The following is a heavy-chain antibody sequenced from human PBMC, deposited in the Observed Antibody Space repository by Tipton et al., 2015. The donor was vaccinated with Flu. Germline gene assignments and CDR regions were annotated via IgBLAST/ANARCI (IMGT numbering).Heavy chain of an antibody. CDR2: ISAYTGDT. CDR3: ARDPRQGAARYYYDSSGYYPDAFDI. J-gene: IGHJ3*02. D-gene: IGHD3-22*01. Sequence: VQLVQSGAEVKKPGASVKVSCKASGYTFTSYGISWVRQAPGQGLEWMGWISAYTGDTNYAQKLQGRVTMTTDTSTSTAYMELRSLRSDDTAVYYCARDPRQGAARYYYDSSGYYPDAFDIWGQGTMVTVSS. CDR1: GYTFTSYG. V-gene: IGHV1-18*01.